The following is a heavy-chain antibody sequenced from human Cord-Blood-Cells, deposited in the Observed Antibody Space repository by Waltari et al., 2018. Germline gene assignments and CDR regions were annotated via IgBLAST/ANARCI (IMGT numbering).Heavy chain of an antibody. Sequence: QVQLQGSGPGLVKPSETLSLTCTVSGGSISSYYWSWIRQPAGQGLEWLGRIYTSGSTNYNPSLKSRVTMSVDTSKNQFSLKLSSVTAADTAVYYCARDVWATGPDIVVVPAAIRYYYYMDVWGKGTTVTVSS. CDR2: IYTSGST. D-gene: IGHD2-2*01. V-gene: IGHV4-4*07. CDR3: ARDVWATGPDIVVVPAAIRYYYYMDV. CDR1: GGSISSYY. J-gene: IGHJ6*03.